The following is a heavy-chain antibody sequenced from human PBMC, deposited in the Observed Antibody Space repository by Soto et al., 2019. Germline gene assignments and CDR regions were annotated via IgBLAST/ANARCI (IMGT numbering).Heavy chain of an antibody. CDR2: INPKNDDT. V-gene: IGHV1-2*02. J-gene: IGHJ4*02. CDR1: GYTFTAYY. Sequence: ASVKVSCKASGYTFTAYYLHWMRQAPGQGLEWMGWINPKNDDTNYAQKFNGSVTLTKDTSIMTAYMELTGLRSDDTAIYYCATWRLDFDGRDYYHFDSWGQGTLVTVSS. CDR3: ATWRLDFDGRDYYHFDS. D-gene: IGHD3-22*01.